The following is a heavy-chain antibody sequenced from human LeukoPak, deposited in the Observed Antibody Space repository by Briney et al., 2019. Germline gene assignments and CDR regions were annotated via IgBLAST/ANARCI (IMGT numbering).Heavy chain of an antibody. CDR2: IYYSGST. Sequence: PSETLSLTCIVSGGSISSYYWSWIRQPPGKGLEWIGYIYYSGSTNYNPSLKSRVTISVDTSKNQFSLKLSSVTAADTAVYYYARADCSSTSCYTIDYWGQGTLVTVSS. CDR3: ARADCSSTSCYTIDY. J-gene: IGHJ4*02. CDR1: GGSISSYY. D-gene: IGHD2-2*02. V-gene: IGHV4-59*01.